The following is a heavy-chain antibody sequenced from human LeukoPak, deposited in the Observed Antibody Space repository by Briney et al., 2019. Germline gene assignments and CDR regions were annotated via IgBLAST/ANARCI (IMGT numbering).Heavy chain of an antibody. V-gene: IGHV3-53*01. J-gene: IGHJ6*02. D-gene: IGHD3-3*01. Sequence: PGGSLRLSCAASGFTFSSNYMSWVRQAPGKGLEWVSVIYSGGRTYYADSVKGRFTISRDNSRNTLYLQMNSLRAEDTAVYYCATNDYDFFGYGMDVWGQGTTVTVSS. CDR1: GFTFSSNY. CDR2: IYSGGRT. CDR3: ATNDYDFFGYGMDV.